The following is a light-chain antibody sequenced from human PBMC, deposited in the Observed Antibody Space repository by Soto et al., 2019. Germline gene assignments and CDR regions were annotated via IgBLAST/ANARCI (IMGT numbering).Light chain of an antibody. CDR2: DAS. Sequence: EIVLTQSPSTLSLSPVERATLSCRASQSVSTFLAWYQQKPGQAPRLLIHDASNRATGIPARFSGRGSGTDFTLTISSLEPEDFAVYYCQQRSDWPPTFGQGTKVDIK. V-gene: IGKV3-11*01. CDR1: QSVSTF. J-gene: IGKJ1*01. CDR3: QQRSDWPPT.